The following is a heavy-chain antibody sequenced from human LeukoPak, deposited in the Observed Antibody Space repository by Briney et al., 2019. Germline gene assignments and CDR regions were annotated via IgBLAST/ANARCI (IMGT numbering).Heavy chain of an antibody. CDR3: AIYSGSNAYYGY. V-gene: IGHV4-4*07. J-gene: IGHJ4*02. D-gene: IGHD1-26*01. CDR2: SIASAST. Sequence: KPSETLSLTCPVSGGSISSYYWSWIRQHAGKGQEWIGPSIASASTNYNPSLKSRVTMSIDTSKNQFSLKIKSVTAAALAVSYCAIYSGSNAYYGYWGQGTLVTVSS. CDR1: GGSISSYY.